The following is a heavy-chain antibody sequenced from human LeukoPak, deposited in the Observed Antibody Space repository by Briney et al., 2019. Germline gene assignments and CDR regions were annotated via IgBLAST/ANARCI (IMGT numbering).Heavy chain of an antibody. Sequence: SETLSLTCAVYGGSLSGYYWSWIRQPPGKGLEWIGEINHSGSANYNPSLKSRVTISVDTSKNQFSLKLSSVTAADTAVYYCARDIVVVPAVGAYYYYGMDVWGQGTTVTVSS. CDR2: INHSGSA. CDR3: ARDIVVVPAVGAYYYYGMDV. CDR1: GGSLSGYY. D-gene: IGHD2-2*01. J-gene: IGHJ6*02. V-gene: IGHV4-34*01.